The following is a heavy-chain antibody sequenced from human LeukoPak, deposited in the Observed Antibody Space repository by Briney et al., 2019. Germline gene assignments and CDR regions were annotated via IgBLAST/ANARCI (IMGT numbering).Heavy chain of an antibody. CDR1: GFSLSSGDYY. V-gene: IGHV4-30-4*08. Sequence: RESGPVLVKPTETLTLTCTVSGFSLSSGDYYWSRIRQPPGKGLEWIGYIYYSGSTYYNPSLKSRVTISVDTSKNQFSLKLSSVTAADTAVYYCARPHEEGAFDIWGQGTMVTVSS. CDR3: ARPHEEGAFDI. CDR2: IYYSGST. J-gene: IGHJ3*02.